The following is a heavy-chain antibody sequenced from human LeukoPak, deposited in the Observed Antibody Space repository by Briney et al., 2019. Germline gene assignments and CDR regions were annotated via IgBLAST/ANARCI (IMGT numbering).Heavy chain of an antibody. D-gene: IGHD1-26*01. J-gene: IGHJ5*01. CDR3: ARGGWAGAPPFDS. Sequence: PGGSLRLSCAASGFTFSKNSMNWVRQAPGKGLEWVSYISSSSSTIYYADSVKGRFTISRDNAKKSLYLDIQSLRVDDTAFYFCARGGWAGAPPFDSWGQGVLVTVSS. CDR2: ISSSSSTI. CDR1: GFTFSKNS. V-gene: IGHV3-48*01.